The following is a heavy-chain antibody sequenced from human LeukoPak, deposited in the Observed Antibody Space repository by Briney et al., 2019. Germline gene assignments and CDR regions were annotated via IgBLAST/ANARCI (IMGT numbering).Heavy chain of an antibody. Sequence: SETLSLTCTVSGGSISSHYWSWIRQPPGKGLEWIGYIYYSGSTNYNPSLKSRVTISVDTSKNQFSLKLSSVTAADTAVYYCAREGMGYSYGYDYWGQETLVTVSS. J-gene: IGHJ4*02. CDR3: AREGMGYSYGYDY. CDR2: IYYSGST. D-gene: IGHD5-18*01. CDR1: GGSISSHY. V-gene: IGHV4-59*11.